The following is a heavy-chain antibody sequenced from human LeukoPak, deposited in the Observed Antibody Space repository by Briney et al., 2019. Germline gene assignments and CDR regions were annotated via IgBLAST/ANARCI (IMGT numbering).Heavy chain of an antibody. V-gene: IGHV5-51*01. D-gene: IGHD5-18*01. CDR3: AAARTARGYSSGGFDY. J-gene: IGHJ4*02. CDR1: GYIFLTYW. CDR2: IYPGDSDT. Sequence: GESLKISCKGSGYIFLTYWIGWVRQMPGKGLEWMGIIYPGDSDTRYSPSFQGHVTLSADKSIRTAYLQWSSLRASDTAMYYCAAARTARGYSSGGFDYWGQGTLVTVSS.